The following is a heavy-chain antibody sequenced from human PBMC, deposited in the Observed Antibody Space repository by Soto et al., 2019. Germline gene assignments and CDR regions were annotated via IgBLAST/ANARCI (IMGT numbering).Heavy chain of an antibody. CDR3: AGASSRVSSVVAAY. J-gene: IGHJ4*02. CDR2: INPNNGDT. CDR1: GYTFTGYF. Sequence: ASVKVSCKASGYTFTGYFVHWVRQAPGQGLEWMGWINPNNGDTNYAQNFQGRLTLTSDMPSRTVYMQLSNLRSDDTAVYYCAGASSRVSSVVAAYWGQGTLVTVSS. V-gene: IGHV1-2*02. D-gene: IGHD2-15*01.